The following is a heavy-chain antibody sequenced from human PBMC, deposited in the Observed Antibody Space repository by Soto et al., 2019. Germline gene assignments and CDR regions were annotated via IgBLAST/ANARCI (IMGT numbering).Heavy chain of an antibody. CDR1: GGSISSDY. CDR3: VRGNSGWSPYRSRLFHFYYMDV. Sequence: SGTLALTCTVSGGSISSDYWTWIRQPPGKGLEWLGYISDSGNTNYNPSLKSRVAMSIDTSKRQLSLNLWSLTAADTAVYYCVRGNSGWSPYRSRLFHFYYMDVWGKGTTVTVSS. CDR2: ISDSGNT. J-gene: IGHJ6*03. D-gene: IGHD6-19*01. V-gene: IGHV4-59*08.